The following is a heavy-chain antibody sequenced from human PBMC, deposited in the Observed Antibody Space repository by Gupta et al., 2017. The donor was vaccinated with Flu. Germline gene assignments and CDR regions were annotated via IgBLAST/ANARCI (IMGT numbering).Heavy chain of an antibody. V-gene: IGHV1-69*01. J-gene: IGHJ6*02. CDR3: ARGRTPVRSYQGDYYYGMDV. Sequence: QVHLVQSGAEVKNPGSSVKVSCEASGGTLSTYAISWVRQAPGQGLEWVGGIISVFALTNYAQKFKGRVTIAAVEPTNTAYMELRGLRSEDTAVYYCARGRTPVRSYQGDYYYGMDVWGRGTTVTVSS. CDR2: IISVFALT. D-gene: IGHD4-11*01. CDR1: GGTLSTYA.